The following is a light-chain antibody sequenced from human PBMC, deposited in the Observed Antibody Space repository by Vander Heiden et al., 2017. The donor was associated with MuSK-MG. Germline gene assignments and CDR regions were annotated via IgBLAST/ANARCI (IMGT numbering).Light chain of an antibody. V-gene: IGKV3-11*01. CDR1: QSVSSY. Sequence: ESVLTQSPATLSLSPGVRATLSCRASQSVSSYLAWYQQKPGQATRLLNCDASNRATGIPARFSCSGSGTDFTLTISSLEPEDFAVYYWQPGSNSFTFGGGTKVEIK. J-gene: IGKJ4*01. CDR3: QPGSNSFT. CDR2: DAS.